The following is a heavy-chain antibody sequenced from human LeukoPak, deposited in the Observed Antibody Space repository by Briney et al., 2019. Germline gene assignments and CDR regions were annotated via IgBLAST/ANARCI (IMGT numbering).Heavy chain of an antibody. V-gene: IGHV3-23*01. Sequence: GGSLRLSCAASGFTFSSYAMSWVRQAPGKGLEWVSAISGSGGSTYYADSVKGRFTISRDNSKNTLYLQMNSLRAEGTAVYYCAKRLLVRGVVPDAFDIWGQGTMVTVSS. CDR1: GFTFSSYA. D-gene: IGHD3-10*01. J-gene: IGHJ3*02. CDR3: AKRLLVRGVVPDAFDI. CDR2: ISGSGGST.